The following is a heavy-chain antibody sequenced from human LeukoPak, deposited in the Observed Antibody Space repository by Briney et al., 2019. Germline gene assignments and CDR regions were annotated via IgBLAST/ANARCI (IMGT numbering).Heavy chain of an antibody. J-gene: IGHJ4*02. D-gene: IGHD5-12*01. CDR2: ISYDGSNK. Sequence: GGSLRLSCPASGFTFSSYGMHWVRQAPGKGLEWVAVISYDGSNKYYADSVKGRFTISRDNSKNTLYLQMNSLRPEDTAVYYCAKDRFRGYSGYGSGGDYWGQGTLVTVSS. V-gene: IGHV3-30*18. CDR1: GFTFSSYG. CDR3: AKDRFRGYSGYGSGGDY.